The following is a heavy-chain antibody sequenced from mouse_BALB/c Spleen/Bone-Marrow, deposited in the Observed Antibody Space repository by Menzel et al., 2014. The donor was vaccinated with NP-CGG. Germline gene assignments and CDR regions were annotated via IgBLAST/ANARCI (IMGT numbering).Heavy chain of an antibody. V-gene: IGHV1-69*01. CDR2: IDTSASYT. D-gene: IGHD4-1*01. CDR3: ARGTGWYFDV. J-gene: IGHJ1*01. Sequence: QVQLQQSGAELVMPGASVKMSCKASGYTFTDYWMHWVKQRPGQGLEWIGAIDTSASYTSYNQKFKGKATLTVDESSSPAYMQLSSLTSEDSAVYYCARGTGWYFDVWGAGTTVTVSS. CDR1: GYTFTDYW.